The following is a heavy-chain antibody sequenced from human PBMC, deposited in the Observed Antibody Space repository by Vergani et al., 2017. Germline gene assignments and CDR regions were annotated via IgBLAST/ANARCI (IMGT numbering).Heavy chain of an antibody. CDR3: ARGSCLGGSCYQPLFDY. CDR2: IHTSGST. J-gene: IGHJ4*02. V-gene: IGHV4-61*02. D-gene: IGHD2-15*01. CDR1: GGSINSHNYY. Sequence: QVQLQESGPGLVKPSQTLSLTCTVSGGSINSHNYYWSWIRQPAGKGLEWIGRIHTSGSTNYNPSLKSRVTMSEDTSKNQFSLNLPSVTAADTAVYFCARGSCLGGSCYQPLFDYWGQGILVTVSS.